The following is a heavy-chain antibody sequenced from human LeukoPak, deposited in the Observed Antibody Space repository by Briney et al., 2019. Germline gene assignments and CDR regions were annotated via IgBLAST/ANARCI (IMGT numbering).Heavy chain of an antibody. CDR3: ARGAWYFDY. V-gene: IGHV4-59*01. J-gene: IGHJ4*02. CDR2: IYYSGST. Sequence: SETLSLTCTVSGGSISSYYWSWIRQPPGKGLEWIGYIYYSGSTNYNPSLKSRVTISVDTSKNQFSLKLSSVTAADTAVYSCARGAWYFDYWGQGTLVTVSS. CDR1: GGSISSYY.